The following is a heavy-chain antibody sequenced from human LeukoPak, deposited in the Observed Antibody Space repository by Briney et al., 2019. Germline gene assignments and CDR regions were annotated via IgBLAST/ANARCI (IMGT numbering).Heavy chain of an antibody. D-gene: IGHD2-2*01. CDR3: ARAPGYYSSTSCYFFGAFDI. CDR1: GGSISSYY. J-gene: IGHJ3*02. Sequence: PSETLSLTCTVSGGSISSYYWSWIRQPPGKGLEWIGYIYYSGSTNYNPSLKSRVTISVDTSKNQFSLKLSSVTAADTAVYYCARAPGYYSSTSCYFFGAFDIWGRGTMVTVSS. V-gene: IGHV4-59*01. CDR2: IYYSGST.